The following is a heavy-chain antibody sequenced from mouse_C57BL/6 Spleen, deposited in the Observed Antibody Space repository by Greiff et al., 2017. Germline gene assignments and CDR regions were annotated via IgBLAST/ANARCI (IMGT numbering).Heavy chain of an antibody. J-gene: IGHJ4*01. CDR3: AKQSTPYAMDY. V-gene: IGHV14-3*01. D-gene: IGHD5-1*01. CDR1: GFNIKNTY. CDR2: IDPANGNT. Sequence: VQLQQSVAELVRPGASVKLSCTASGFNIKNTYMHWVKQRPEQGLEWIGRIDPANGNTKYAPNVQGKATITADTSSNTAYLQLSSLTSEDPAIYCCAKQSTPYAMDYWGQGTSVTVSS.